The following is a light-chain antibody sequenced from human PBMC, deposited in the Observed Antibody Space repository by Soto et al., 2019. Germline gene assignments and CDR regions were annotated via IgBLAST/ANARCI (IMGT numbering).Light chain of an antibody. V-gene: IGKV1-39*01. J-gene: IGKJ2*01. CDR2: AAS. CDR3: QQSYSTFMYT. CDR1: QSISNY. Sequence: DIQMTQSPSSLSASVGDRVTITCRASQSISNYLHCYQKKQXKAPKLXXYAASTLQSGVPSRFSGSGSGTDFTLTISSLQTEDFANYYCQQSYSTFMYTFGQGTKVDI.